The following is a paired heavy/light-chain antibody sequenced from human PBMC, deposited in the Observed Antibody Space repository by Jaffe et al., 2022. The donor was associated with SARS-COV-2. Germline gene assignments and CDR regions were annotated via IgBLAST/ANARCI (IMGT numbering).Light chain of an antibody. CDR3: SSYAGSNNFV. Sequence: QSALTQPPSASGSPGQSVTISCTGTSSDVGGYNYVSWYQQHPGKAPKLMIYEVSKRPSGVPDRFSGSKSGNTASLTVSGLQAEDEADYYCSSYAGSNNFVFGTGTKVTVL. J-gene: IGLJ1*01. CDR1: SSDVGGYNY. V-gene: IGLV2-8*01. CDR2: EVS.
Heavy chain of an antibody. CDR1: GGSISSSSYY. J-gene: IGHJ5*02. V-gene: IGHV4-39*01. CDR3: ARHCGELVFFGIPYNWFDP. D-gene: IGHD6-6*01. Sequence: QLQLQESGPGLVKPSETLSLTCTVSGGSISSSSYYWGWIRQPPGKGLEWIGSIYYSGSTYYNPSLKSRVTISVDTSKNQFSLKLSSVTAADTAVYYCARHCGELVFFGIPYNWFDPWGQGTLVTVSS. CDR2: IYYSGST.